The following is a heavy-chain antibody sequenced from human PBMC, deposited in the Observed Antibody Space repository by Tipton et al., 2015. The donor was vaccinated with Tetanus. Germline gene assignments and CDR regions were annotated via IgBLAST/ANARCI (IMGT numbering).Heavy chain of an antibody. CDR3: ARDKPLVAAMHTADY. V-gene: IGHV3-21*01. CDR2: ISSSGSYI. D-gene: IGHD2-21*02. J-gene: IGHJ4*02. Sequence: SLRLSCAASGFTFSSYWMHWVRQAPGKGLEWVSYISSSGSYIYYADSVKGRFTISRDNAKNSLSLQMNRLRAEDTAIYYFARDKPLVAAMHTADYWGQGTLVTVSS. CDR1: GFTFSSYW.